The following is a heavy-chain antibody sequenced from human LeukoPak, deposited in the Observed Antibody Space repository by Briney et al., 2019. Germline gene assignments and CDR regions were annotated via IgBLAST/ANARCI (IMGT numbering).Heavy chain of an antibody. CDR2: ISGDGGST. D-gene: IGHD2-8*01. V-gene: IGHV3-43*02. CDR3: TKDKVQYCTNGVCYSPGDY. CDR1: GYTFHDYA. J-gene: IGHJ4*02. Sequence: GRSLRLSCAASGYTFHDYAMYWVRQAPGKGLGWVSLISGDGGSTYYAGSVKGRFTISRDNSKNSLYLQMNSLRTEDTALYYCTKDKVQYCTNGVCYSPGDYWGQGTLVTVSS.